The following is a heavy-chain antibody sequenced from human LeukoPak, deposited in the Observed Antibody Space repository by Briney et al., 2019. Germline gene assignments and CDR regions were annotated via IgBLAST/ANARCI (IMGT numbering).Heavy chain of an antibody. CDR1: GFTFSSYS. CDR3: AKRNYDSSGYARGAFDI. J-gene: IGHJ3*02. V-gene: IGHV3-48*01. D-gene: IGHD3-22*01. CDR2: ISSSSSTI. Sequence: GGSLRLSCAASGFTFSSYSMNWVRQAPGKGLEWVSYISSSSSTIYYADSVKGRFTISRDNSKNTLYLQMNSLRAEDTAVYYCAKRNYDSSGYARGAFDIWDQGTMVTVSS.